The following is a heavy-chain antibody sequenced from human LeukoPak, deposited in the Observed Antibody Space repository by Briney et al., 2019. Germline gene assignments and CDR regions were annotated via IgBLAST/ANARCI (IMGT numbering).Heavy chain of an antibody. Sequence: GESLKIPCKGSGYSFTSYWIGWVRQMPGKGLEWMGIIYPGDSDTRYSPSFQGQVTISADKSISTAYLQWSSLKASDTAMYYCARHYKYYDSSGYHYGTYYFDYWGQGTLVTVSS. CDR3: ARHYKYYDSSGYHYGTYYFDY. CDR1: GYSFTSYW. CDR2: IYPGDSDT. J-gene: IGHJ4*02. D-gene: IGHD3-22*01. V-gene: IGHV5-51*01.